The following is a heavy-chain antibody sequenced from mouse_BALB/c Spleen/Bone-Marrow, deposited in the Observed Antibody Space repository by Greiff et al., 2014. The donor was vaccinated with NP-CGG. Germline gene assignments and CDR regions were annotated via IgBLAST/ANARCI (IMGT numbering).Heavy chain of an antibody. Sequence: EVKLVESGAELVKPGASVKLSCTAPGFNIKDTYMHWVKQRPEQGLEWIGRIDPANGNTKYDPKFQGKATITADTFSNTAYLQLSSLTSEDTAVYYCARWEYYAMDYWGQGTSVTVSS. D-gene: IGHD4-1*01. V-gene: IGHV14-3*02. CDR3: ARWEYYAMDY. J-gene: IGHJ4*01. CDR1: GFNIKDTY. CDR2: IDPANGNT.